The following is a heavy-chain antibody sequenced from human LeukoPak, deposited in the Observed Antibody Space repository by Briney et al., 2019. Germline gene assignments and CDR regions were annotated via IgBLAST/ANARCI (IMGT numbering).Heavy chain of an antibody. CDR2: IIPIFGTA. V-gene: IGHV1-69*05. Sequence: SVKVSCKASGGTFSSYAISWLRQAPGQGLEWMGRIIPIFGTANYAQKFQGRVTITTDESTSTAYMELSSLRSEDTAVYYCASRIAVAGPDFDYWGQGTLVTVSS. J-gene: IGHJ4*02. CDR3: ASRIAVAGPDFDY. CDR1: GGTFSSYA. D-gene: IGHD6-19*01.